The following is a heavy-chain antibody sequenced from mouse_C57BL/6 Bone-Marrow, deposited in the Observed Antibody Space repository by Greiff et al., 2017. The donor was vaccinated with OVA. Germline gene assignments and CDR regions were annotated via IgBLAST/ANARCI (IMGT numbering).Heavy chain of an antibody. D-gene: IGHD2-4*01. Sequence: QVHVKQSGAELVKPGASVKLSCKASGYTFTEYTIHWVKQRSGQGLEWIGWFYPGSGSIKYNEKFKDKATLTADKSSSTVYMELSRLTSEDSAVYFCARHEDYYDYDGVFAYWGQGTLVTVSA. J-gene: IGHJ3*01. V-gene: IGHV1-62-2*01. CDR1: GYTFTEYT. CDR2: FYPGSGSI. CDR3: ARHEDYYDYDGVFAY.